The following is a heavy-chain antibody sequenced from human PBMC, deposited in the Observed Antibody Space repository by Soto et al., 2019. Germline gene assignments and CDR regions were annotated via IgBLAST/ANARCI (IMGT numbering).Heavy chain of an antibody. CDR2: ISGDGGAT. D-gene: IGHD3-10*01. J-gene: IGHJ3*02. V-gene: IGHV3-23*01. Sequence: EVQLLESGGGLVQSGGSLRLSCAASGLTFSTYAMSWFRQAPGKGLEWVSAISGDGGATFYADSVKGRFTISRDNSKNTLFLQMNNLRAEDTAIYYCARDGIGVSFDIWGQGTMVTVSS. CDR1: GLTFSTYA. CDR3: ARDGIGVSFDI.